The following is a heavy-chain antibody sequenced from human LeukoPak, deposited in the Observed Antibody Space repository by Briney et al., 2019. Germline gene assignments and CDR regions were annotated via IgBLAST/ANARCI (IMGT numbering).Heavy chain of an antibody. CDR1: GGSISISSYY. CDR2: IYYSGST. J-gene: IGHJ4*02. Sequence: PSETLSLTCTVSGGSISISSYYWGWIRQPPGKGLEWIGSIYYSGSTYYNPSLKSRVTISVDTSKNQFSLKLSSVTAADTAVYYCARRLKWELCFDYWGQGTLVTVSS. D-gene: IGHD1-26*01. V-gene: IGHV4-39*01. CDR3: ARRLKWELCFDY.